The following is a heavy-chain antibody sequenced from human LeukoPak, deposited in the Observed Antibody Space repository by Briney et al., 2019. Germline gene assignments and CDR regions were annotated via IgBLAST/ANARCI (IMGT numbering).Heavy chain of an antibody. V-gene: IGHV3-30*18. D-gene: IGHD3-10*01. CDR2: ISSDGSEK. J-gene: IGHJ4*02. Sequence: AGRSLRLSCAPSGFTFSTYGMHWVRQTPGKGLEWVAVISSDGSEKYYAESVKGRFTISRDNSKNTVFLQMNSLRAEDTAVFYCAKNLMIRGPPGEWGQGTLVTVSS. CDR1: GFTFSTYG. CDR3: AKNLMIRGPPGE.